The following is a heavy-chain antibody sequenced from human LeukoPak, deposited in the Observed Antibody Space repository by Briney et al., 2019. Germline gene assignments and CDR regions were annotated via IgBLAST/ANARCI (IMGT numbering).Heavy chain of an antibody. V-gene: IGHV1-24*01. CDR1: GYTLTELS. J-gene: IGHJ3*02. Sequence: ASVKVSCKVSGYTLTELSMHWVRQAPGKGLEWMGGFDPEDGETIYPQKFQGRVTMTEDTSTDTAYMELSSLRSEDTAVYYCATKGYYDYVWGSYRRRNAFDIWGQGTMVTVSS. CDR2: FDPEDGET. D-gene: IGHD3-16*02. CDR3: ATKGYYDYVWGSYRRRNAFDI.